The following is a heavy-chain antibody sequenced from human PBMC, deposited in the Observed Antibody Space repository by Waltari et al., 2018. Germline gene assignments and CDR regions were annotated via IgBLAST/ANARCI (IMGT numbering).Heavy chain of an antibody. CDR2: IFSGGDT. Sequence: EVQLVDSGGGLIQPGGSRRLSCAASGFIVSTKYMSWGRQAPGKGLEWVSIIFSGGDTYYADSVKGQFTISRDNSKNTVYLQMNNLRAEDTAVYYCAASPGSSRAPFDDWGQGTLVTVSS. CDR3: AASPGSSRAPFDD. D-gene: IGHD2-2*01. V-gene: IGHV3-53*01. CDR1: GFIVSTKY. J-gene: IGHJ4*02.